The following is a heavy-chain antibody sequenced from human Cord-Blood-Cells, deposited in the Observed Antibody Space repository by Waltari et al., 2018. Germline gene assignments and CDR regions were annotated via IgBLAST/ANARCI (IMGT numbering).Heavy chain of an antibody. V-gene: IGHV1-3*01. CDR3: ARAYNWNYFDY. D-gene: IGHD1-20*01. CDR2: INAGNGNT. CDR1: GYTFTSYA. Sequence: QVQLVQSGAEVKKPGASVTVSCKASGYTFTSYAMHWVRQAPGQRLEWMGWINAGNGNTKYSQKFQGRVTITRDTSASTAYMELSSLRSEDTAVYYCARAYNWNYFDYWGQGTLVTVSS. J-gene: IGHJ4*02.